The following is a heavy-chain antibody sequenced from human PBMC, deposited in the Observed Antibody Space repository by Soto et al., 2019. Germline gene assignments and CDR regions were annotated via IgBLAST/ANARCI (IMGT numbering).Heavy chain of an antibody. CDR3: ARAPYSNYFDY. V-gene: IGHV4-4*02. CDR2: IYHSGST. CDR1: SGSISSSNW. J-gene: IGHJ4*02. Sequence: SETLSLTCAVSSGSISSSNWWSWVRHPPGKGLEWIGEIYHSGSTNYNPSLKSRVTISVDKSKNQFSLKLSSVTAADTAVYYCARAPYSNYFDYRGQGTLVTVSS. D-gene: IGHD4-4*01.